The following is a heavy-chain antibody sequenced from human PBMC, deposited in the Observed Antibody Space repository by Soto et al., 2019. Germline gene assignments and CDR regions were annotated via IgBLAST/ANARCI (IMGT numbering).Heavy chain of an antibody. V-gene: IGHV4-59*08. CDR1: DDSSSNYE. CDR3: VRQGFGRLHGLVDV. CDR2: IDSNGGT. D-gene: IGHD3-10*01. J-gene: IGHJ6*02. Sequence: QVQLQESGPGLVKPSETLSLTCTVSDDSSSNYEWSWIRQPPGRRLEWIGYIDSNGGTSYNPSLQSRVTISIDTSTKQFFLKLNSVTAADTAVYYCVRQGFGRLHGLVDVRGQGTTVNVSS.